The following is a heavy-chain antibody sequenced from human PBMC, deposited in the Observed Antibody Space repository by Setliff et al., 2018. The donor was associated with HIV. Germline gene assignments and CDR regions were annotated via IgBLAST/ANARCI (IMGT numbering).Heavy chain of an antibody. D-gene: IGHD2-21*02. J-gene: IGHJ3*02. CDR1: GGSISSGKYH. V-gene: IGHV4-61*02. Sequence: PSETLSLTCTVSGGSISSGKYHWSWIRQPAGKGLEWIGRIHSSGSTTYNPSLKSRVTISADTSNNNFSLKLKSVTAADTAVYYCARDHEDEVVTGTSGAFDIWGQGTMVTVSS. CDR3: ARDHEDEVVTGTSGAFDI. CDR2: IHSSGST.